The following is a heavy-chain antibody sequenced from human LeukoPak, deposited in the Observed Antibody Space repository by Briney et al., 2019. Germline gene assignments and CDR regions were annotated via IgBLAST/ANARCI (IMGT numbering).Heavy chain of an antibody. J-gene: IGHJ5*02. CDR1: GGTFSSYA. D-gene: IGHD2-2*02. Sequence: SVKVSCKASGGTFSSYAISWVRQAPGQGLEWMGGIIPIFGTANYAQKFQGRVTITADESTRTAYMVLSSLRSEDTATYYCARVTGGKYCSTTSCYMRGWFDPWGQGTLVTVSS. CDR2: IIPIFGTA. V-gene: IGHV1-69*13. CDR3: ARVTGGKYCSTTSCYMRGWFDP.